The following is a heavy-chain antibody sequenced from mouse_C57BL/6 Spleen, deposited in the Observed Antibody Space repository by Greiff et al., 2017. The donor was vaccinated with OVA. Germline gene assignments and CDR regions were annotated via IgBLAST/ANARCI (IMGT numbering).Heavy chain of an antibody. CDR3: ARARTGTPYFDV. Sequence: DVHLVESGGGLVKPGGSLKLSCAASGFTFSDYGMHWVRQAPEKGLEWVAYISSGSSTIYYADTVKGRFTISRDNAKNTLFLQMTSLRSEDTAMYYCARARTGTPYFDVWGTGTTVTVSS. J-gene: IGHJ1*03. CDR1: GFTFSDYG. V-gene: IGHV5-17*01. D-gene: IGHD4-1*01. CDR2: ISSGSSTI.